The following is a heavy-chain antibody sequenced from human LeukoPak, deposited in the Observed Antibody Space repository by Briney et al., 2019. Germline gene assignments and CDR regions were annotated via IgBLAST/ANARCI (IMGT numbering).Heavy chain of an antibody. CDR3: ATDHLAVAGYNWFDP. CDR2: ISYSGSP. CDR1: GGSITSGDSF. Sequence: TLSLTCTISGGSITSGDSFWTWIRHHPEKGLEWIGYISYSGSPYYNPSLQTRVTISSDMSKNQFSLNLASVTAADTAVYYCATDHLAVAGYNWFDPWGQGILVTVSS. V-gene: IGHV4-31*03. J-gene: IGHJ5*02. D-gene: IGHD6-13*01.